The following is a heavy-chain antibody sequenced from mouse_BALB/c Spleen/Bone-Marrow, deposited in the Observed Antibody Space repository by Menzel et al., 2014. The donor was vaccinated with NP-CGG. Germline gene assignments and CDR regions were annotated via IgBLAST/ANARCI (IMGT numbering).Heavy chain of an antibody. D-gene: IGHD3-3*01. CDR2: IYPGDGST. CDR1: GYSFTDYD. Sequence: VQLQQSGPEPVKPGTLVKISCKASGYSFTDYDINWVKQRPGQGLEWIGWIYPGDGSTKYNEKFKGQATLTADRSSSTAYMQLSSLTSESSAVYFCARGGIGRSLDYWGQGTSVTVSS. CDR3: ARGGIGRSLDY. V-gene: IGHV1S56*01. J-gene: IGHJ4*01.